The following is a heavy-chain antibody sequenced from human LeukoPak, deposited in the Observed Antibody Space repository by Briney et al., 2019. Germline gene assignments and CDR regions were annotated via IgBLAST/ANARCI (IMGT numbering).Heavy chain of an antibody. CDR1: GFTVSSNY. D-gene: IGHD6-13*01. CDR2: IYSGGST. Sequence: GGSLRLSCAASGFTVSSNYMSWVRQAPGKGLEWVSVIYSGGSTYYADSVKGRFTISRDNSKNTLYLQMNSLRAEDTAVYYCAREGHSSSPGEDWFDPWGQGTLVTVSS. J-gene: IGHJ5*02. V-gene: IGHV3-66*01. CDR3: AREGHSSSPGEDWFDP.